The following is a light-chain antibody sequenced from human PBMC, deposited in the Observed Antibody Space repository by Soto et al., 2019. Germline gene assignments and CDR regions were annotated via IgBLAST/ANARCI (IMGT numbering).Light chain of an antibody. CDR1: QSVRTS. Sequence: EIVLTQSPGTLSLSPGERATLSCRASQSVRTSLAWYQQKRGQAPRLLIYGASSRATGIPDRFSGSGSGTDFTLTISRLEPEDFSVYYCHQYGTAPLTFGPGTKVDIK. J-gene: IGKJ3*01. V-gene: IGKV3-20*01. CDR3: HQYGTAPLT. CDR2: GAS.